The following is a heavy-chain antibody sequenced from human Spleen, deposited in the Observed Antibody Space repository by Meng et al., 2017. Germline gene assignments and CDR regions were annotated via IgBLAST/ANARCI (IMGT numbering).Heavy chain of an antibody. D-gene: IGHD6-19*01. CDR1: GASVDSGSYH. Sequence: QVHLQESGPGLVKPSQTLSLTCSVSGASVDSGSYHWSWVRQPPGKGLEWIGSIGHSGITYYTPSLKSRVTVSIDTSKSQFSLKLTSVTAADTAVYYCVRSSGWVRTGFDPWGQGTLVTVSS. CDR3: VRSSGWVRTGFDP. J-gene: IGHJ5*02. CDR2: IGHSGIT. V-gene: IGHV4-39*01.